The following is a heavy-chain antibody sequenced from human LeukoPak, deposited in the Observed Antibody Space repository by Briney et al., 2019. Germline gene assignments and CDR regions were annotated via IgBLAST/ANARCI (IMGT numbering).Heavy chain of an antibody. J-gene: IGHJ3*02. V-gene: IGHV4-59*08. D-gene: IGHD2-15*01. CDR1: GGSISNYY. CDR2: ISYSGST. Sequence: SETLSLTCTVSGGSISNYYWSWIRQPPGKGLEWIGYISYSGSTNYNPSLKSRVTFSLDTSKNQFSLRLSSVTAADTAMYYCARLFDSRDRADIWGQGTMVTVSS. CDR3: ARLFDSRDRADI.